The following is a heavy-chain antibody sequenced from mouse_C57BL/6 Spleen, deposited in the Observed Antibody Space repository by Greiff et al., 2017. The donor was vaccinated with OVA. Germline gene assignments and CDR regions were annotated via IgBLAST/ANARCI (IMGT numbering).Heavy chain of an antibody. Sequence: EVKLEESGPGMVKPSQSLSLTCTVTGYSITSGYDWHWIRHFPGNKLEWMGYISYSGSTNYNPSLKSRISITHDTSKNHFFLKLNSVTTEDTATYYCARGEEWAWFAYWGQGTLVTVSA. CDR2: ISYSGST. CDR3: ARGEEWAWFAY. V-gene: IGHV3-1*01. J-gene: IGHJ3*01. CDR1: GYSITSGYD.